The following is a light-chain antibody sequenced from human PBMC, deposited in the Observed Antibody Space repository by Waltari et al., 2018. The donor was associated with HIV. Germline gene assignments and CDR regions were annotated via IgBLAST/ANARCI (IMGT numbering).Light chain of an antibody. CDR2: DDF. CDR1: NLGGKS. Sequence: SYVLTQPSSVSLAPGKTVTITCGGDNLGGKSVHWYQQKPGQAPVLVIPDDFDRPSGIPERFSGSKSETTATLTISGVEAGDEADYYCQVWDITSDRVVFGGGTTVTVL. J-gene: IGLJ2*01. CDR3: QVWDITSDRVV. V-gene: IGLV3-21*04.